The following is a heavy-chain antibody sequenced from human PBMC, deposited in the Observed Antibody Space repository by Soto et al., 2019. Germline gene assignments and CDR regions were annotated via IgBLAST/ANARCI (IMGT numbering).Heavy chain of an antibody. D-gene: IGHD1-1*01. V-gene: IGHV3-23*01. CDR3: AKGALKNGWFDP. Sequence: GGSLRLSCAASGFTFSSYAMSWVRQAPGKGLEWVSAISGSGGSTYYADSVKGRFTISRDNSKSTLYLQMNSLRAEDMAVYYCAKGALKNGWFDPWGQGTLVTVSS. J-gene: IGHJ5*02. CDR1: GFTFSSYA. CDR2: ISGSGGST.